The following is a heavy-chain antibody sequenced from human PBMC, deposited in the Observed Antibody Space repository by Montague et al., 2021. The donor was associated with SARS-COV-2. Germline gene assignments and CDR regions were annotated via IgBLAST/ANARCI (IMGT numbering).Heavy chain of an antibody. CDR3: AKQRGPATTTFDY. J-gene: IGHJ4*02. CDR2: IRGDGDKT. V-gene: IGHV3-23*01. Sequence: SLRLSCAASGFSFDTYGMSWVRQAQGQGLEWVSSIRGDGDKTYYSGSVKGRFTISRDTSSNTLNLQMNSLRAEDTAIYFCAKQRGPATTTFDYWGQGTLVTVSS. D-gene: IGHD1/OR15-1a*01. CDR1: GFSFDTYG.